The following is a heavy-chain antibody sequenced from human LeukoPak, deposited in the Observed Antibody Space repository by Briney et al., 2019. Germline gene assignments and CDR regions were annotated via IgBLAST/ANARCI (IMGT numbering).Heavy chain of an antibody. V-gene: IGHV1-18*01. Sequence: GASVTVSYKASGYTFNNYGISWVRQAPGQGLEWMGWISAYNGNTNYAQNLQGRVTMTTDTSTSTAYMELRSLRSDDTAVYFCARHRLHRIYYDTTGYYHDACDIWGQGTMVTVSS. J-gene: IGHJ3*02. CDR3: ARHRLHRIYYDTTGYYHDACDI. CDR2: ISAYNGNT. D-gene: IGHD3-22*01. CDR1: GYTFNNYG.